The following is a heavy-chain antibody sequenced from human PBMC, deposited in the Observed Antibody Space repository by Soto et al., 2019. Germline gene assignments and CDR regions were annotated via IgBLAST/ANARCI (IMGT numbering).Heavy chain of an antibody. J-gene: IGHJ6*02. CDR1: GFTFSGSA. D-gene: IGHD6-6*01. V-gene: IGHV3-73*01. Sequence: GGSLRLSCAASGFTFSGSAMHWVRQASGKGLEWVGRIRSKANSYATAYAASVKGRFTISREDSKNTAFLQMNSLKTEDTAVYYCTRQPPEAYSSSFPYYYYGMDVWGQGTTVTVSS. CDR3: TRQPPEAYSSSFPYYYYGMDV. CDR2: IRSKANSYAT.